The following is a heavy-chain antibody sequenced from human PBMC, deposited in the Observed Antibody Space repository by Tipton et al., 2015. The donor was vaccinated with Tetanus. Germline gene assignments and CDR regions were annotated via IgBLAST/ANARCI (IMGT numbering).Heavy chain of an antibody. CDR2: ISGGGGST. V-gene: IGHV3-23*01. J-gene: IGHJ6*02. D-gene: IGHD4-17*01. CDR3: AKDNGGYGDYYYYYGMDV. CDR1: GFTFSSFA. Sequence: SLRLSCAASGFTFSSFAMSWVRQAPGKGLEWVSAISGGGGSTEYADSVKGRFTISRDNSKHTLYLQMNSLRAEDTAVYYCAKDNGGYGDYYYYYGMDVWGQGP.